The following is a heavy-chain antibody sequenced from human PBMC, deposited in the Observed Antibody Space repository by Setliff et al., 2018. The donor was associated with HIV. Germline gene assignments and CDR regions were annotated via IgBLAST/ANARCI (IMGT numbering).Heavy chain of an antibody. Sequence: ASVKVSCKASGYSFRNYDLNWVRQAPGQGLEWMGWISSDNGNTIYAQKFQGRVAMTIDTSTSTAHMELRSLTSDDTAVYYCASLSCTDGNCFPYNWFDPWGQGTLVTAPQ. CDR1: GYSFRNYD. J-gene: IGHJ5*02. CDR3: ASLSCTDGNCFPYNWFDP. D-gene: IGHD2-15*01. V-gene: IGHV1-18*01. CDR2: ISSDNGNT.